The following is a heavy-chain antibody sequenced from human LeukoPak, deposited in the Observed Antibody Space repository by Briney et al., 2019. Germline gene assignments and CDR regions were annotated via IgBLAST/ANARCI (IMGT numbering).Heavy chain of an antibody. D-gene: IGHD3-9*01. CDR2: INTNTGIP. V-gene: IGHV7-4-1*02. CDR1: GYTLTHYA. Sequence: ASVKVSCKASGYTLTHYAMDWVRQPPARGLEGMGWINTNTGIPTYAQGFTGRFVFSLDTSVSTAYLQISSLKAEDTAVYYCARNREILTGYFDFDYWGQGSLVTVSS. CDR3: ARNREILTGYFDFDY. J-gene: IGHJ4*02.